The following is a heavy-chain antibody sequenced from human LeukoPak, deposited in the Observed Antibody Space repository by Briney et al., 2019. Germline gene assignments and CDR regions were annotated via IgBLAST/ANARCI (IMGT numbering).Heavy chain of an antibody. CDR1: GGSISSYY. CDR2: IYYSGST. V-gene: IGHV4-59*08. CDR3: ARTYGDYVLGAFDI. J-gene: IGHJ3*02. Sequence: SETLSLTCTVSGGSISSYYWSWIRQPPGKGLEWIGYIYYSGSTNYNPSLKSRVTISVDTSKNQFSLKLSSVTAADTAVYYCARTYGDYVLGAFDIWGQGTMVTVSS. D-gene: IGHD4-17*01.